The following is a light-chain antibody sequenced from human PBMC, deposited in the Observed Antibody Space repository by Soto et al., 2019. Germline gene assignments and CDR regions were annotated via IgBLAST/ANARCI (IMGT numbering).Light chain of an antibody. CDR2: GAS. Sequence: EIVMTQSPATLSVSPGERATLSCRASHNVRSSLAWYQQKPGRAHRLLIYGASSRATGIPDRFSGSGSGTDFTLTISRLGPEDFAIYYCQQYNNWPLTFGGGTKVDIK. CDR1: HNVRSS. V-gene: IGKV3D-15*01. CDR3: QQYNNWPLT. J-gene: IGKJ4*01.